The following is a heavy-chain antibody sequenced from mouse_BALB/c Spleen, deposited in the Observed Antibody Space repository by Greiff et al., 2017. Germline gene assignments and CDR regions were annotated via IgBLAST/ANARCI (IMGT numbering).Heavy chain of an antibody. CDR2: INSNGGST. V-gene: IGHV5-6-3*01. D-gene: IGHD1-1*01. CDR3: ARDTYYYGSSSYYFDY. CDR1: GFTFSSYG. J-gene: IGHJ2*01. Sequence: DVMLVESGGGLVQPGGSLKLSCAASGFTFSSYGMSWVRQTPDKRLELVATINSNGGSTYYPDSVKGRFTISRDNAKNTLYLQMSSLKSEDTAMYYCARDTYYYGSSSYYFDYWGQGTTLTVSS.